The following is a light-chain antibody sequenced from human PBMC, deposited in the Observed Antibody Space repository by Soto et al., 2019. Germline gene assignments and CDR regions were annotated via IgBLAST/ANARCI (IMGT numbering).Light chain of an antibody. Sequence: QSALTQPASVSGSPGQSITISCTGTSSDVGNYNLVSWYQQHPGKAPKLMIHEGSKRPSGVSDRFSGSKSGNTASLTVSGLQAEDEADYYCCSYAGSGTYVFGTGTKVTVL. CDR2: EGS. V-gene: IGLV2-23*01. CDR1: SSDVGNYNL. J-gene: IGLJ1*01. CDR3: CSYAGSGTYV.